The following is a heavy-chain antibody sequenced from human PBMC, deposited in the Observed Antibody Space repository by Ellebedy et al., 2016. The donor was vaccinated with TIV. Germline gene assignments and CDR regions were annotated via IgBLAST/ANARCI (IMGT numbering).Heavy chain of an antibody. V-gene: IGHV6-1*01. CDR2: TYYRYNWFN. D-gene: IGHD2-2*02. CDR3: ASGWAISS. Sequence: MPSETLSLTCAISGDSVSSDRAAWNWIMQSPSRGLEWLGRTYYRYNWFNDYAQSVKGRITINSDTSKNQFSLQLNSVPLEDTAVYYCASGWAISSWGQGTLVTVSS. CDR1: GDSVSSDRAA. J-gene: IGHJ5*02.